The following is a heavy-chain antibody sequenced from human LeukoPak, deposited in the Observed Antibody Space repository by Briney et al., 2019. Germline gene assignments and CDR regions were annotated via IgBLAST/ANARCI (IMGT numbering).Heavy chain of an antibody. J-gene: IGHJ1*01. CDR1: GYTFTSYD. D-gene: IGHD3-9*01. CDR2: MNPDSGNT. V-gene: IGHV1-8*01. Sequence: ASVKVSCKASGYTFTSYDINWVRQATGQGLEWMGWMNPDSGNTGYAQKFQGRVTMTRNTSISTAYMELSSLRSEDTAVYYCVIVGLSYYDILTGYSEYFQHWGQGTLVTVSS. CDR3: VIVGLSYYDILTGYSEYFQH.